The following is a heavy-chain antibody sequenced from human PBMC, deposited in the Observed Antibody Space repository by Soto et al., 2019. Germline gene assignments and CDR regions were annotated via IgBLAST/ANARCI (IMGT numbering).Heavy chain of an antibody. D-gene: IGHD5-18*01. CDR3: AKEGYPPFFEY. CDR1: GFTFSSYA. J-gene: IGHJ4*02. Sequence: GGSLRLSCAASGFTFSSYAMSWVRQAPGKGLEWVSDISGSGGTTYYADSVKGRFTISRDNSKNTVSLQMNSLRADDTAVYYCAKEGYPPFFEYWGQGTLVTVSS. CDR2: ISGSGGTT. V-gene: IGHV3-23*01.